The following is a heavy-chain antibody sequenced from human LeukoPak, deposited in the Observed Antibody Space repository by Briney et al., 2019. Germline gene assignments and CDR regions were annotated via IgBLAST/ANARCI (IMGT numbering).Heavy chain of an antibody. CDR3: AGETGTTRFDY. V-gene: IGHV4-59*01. D-gene: IGHD1-7*01. CDR1: GGSISSYY. J-gene: IGHJ4*02. CDR2: IYYSGST. Sequence: PETLSLTCTVSGGSISSYYWSWIRQPPGKGLEWIGYIYYSGSTNYNPSLKSRVTISVDTSKNQFSLKLSSVTAADTAVYYCAGETGTTRFDYWGQGTLVTVSS.